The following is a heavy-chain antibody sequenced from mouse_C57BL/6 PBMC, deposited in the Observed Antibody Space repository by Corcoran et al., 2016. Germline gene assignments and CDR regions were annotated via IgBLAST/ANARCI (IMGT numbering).Heavy chain of an antibody. CDR2: INTYSGVP. D-gene: IGHD1-1*01. CDR3: ARGITTGLLDY. Sequence: QIQLVQSVPELKKPGETVKISCEASGYTFTTCGMSWVKQDPGKGLKWMGWINTYSGVPTYADDFKGRFAFSLETSASTAYLQINNLKNEDTATDFCARGITTGLLDYWGQGTTLTVSS. V-gene: IGHV9-3*01. CDR1: GYTFTTCG. J-gene: IGHJ2*01.